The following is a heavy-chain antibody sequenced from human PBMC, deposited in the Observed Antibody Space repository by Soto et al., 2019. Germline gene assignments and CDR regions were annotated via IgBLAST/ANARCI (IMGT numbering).Heavy chain of an antibody. CDR1: GFTFSSYG. V-gene: IGHV3-33*01. CDR2: IWYDGSNK. J-gene: IGHJ3*02. Sequence: LRLSCAASGFTFSSYGMHWVRQAPGKGLEWVAVIWYDGSNKYYADSVKGRFTISRDNSKNTLYLQMNSLRAEDTAVYYCARDSDRGWYRGGAFDIWGQGTMVTVSS. CDR3: ARDSDRGWYRGGAFDI. D-gene: IGHD6-19*01.